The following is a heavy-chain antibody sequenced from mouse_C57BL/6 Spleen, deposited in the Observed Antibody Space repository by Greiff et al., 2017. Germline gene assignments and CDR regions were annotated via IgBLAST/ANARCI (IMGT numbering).Heavy chain of an antibody. V-gene: IGHV1-61*01. Sequence: QVQLQQPGAELVRPGSSVKLSCKASGYTFTSYWMDWVKQRPGQGLEWIGNIYPSDSETHYNQKFKDKATLTVYKSSSTAYMQLSSLTSEDSAVYYCAREGDLLGFAYWGQGTLVTVSA. D-gene: IGHD2-10*01. CDR3: AREGDLLGFAY. J-gene: IGHJ3*01. CDR2: IYPSDSET. CDR1: GYTFTSYW.